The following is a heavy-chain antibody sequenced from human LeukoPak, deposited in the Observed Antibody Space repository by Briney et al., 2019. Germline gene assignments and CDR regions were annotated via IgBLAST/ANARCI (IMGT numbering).Heavy chain of an antibody. CDR1: GGSFSGYY. CDR3: ARVRPEYYYYYMDV. CDR2: INHSGST. J-gene: IGHJ6*03. V-gene: IGHV4-34*01. Sequence: PSETLSLTCAVYGGSFSGYYWSWIRQPPGKGLEWIGEINHSGSTNYNPSLKSRVTISVDTSKSQFSLKLSSVTAADTAVYYCARVRPEYYYYYMDVWGKGTTITVSS.